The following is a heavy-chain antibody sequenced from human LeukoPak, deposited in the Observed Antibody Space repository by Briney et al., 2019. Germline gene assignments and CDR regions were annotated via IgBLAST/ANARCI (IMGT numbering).Heavy chain of an antibody. V-gene: IGHV4-4*07. Sequence: SETLSLTCTVSGGSINDHYWSWIRQPAGQGLEWIGRVYPSGVTNYNASLKSRITMSVETSKNQVSLSLTSVTAADTALYYCAREVSWYGEVLYFDSWGQGTLVTVSS. CDR2: VYPSGVT. CDR1: GGSINDHY. CDR3: AREVSWYGEVLYFDS. D-gene: IGHD6-13*01. J-gene: IGHJ4*02.